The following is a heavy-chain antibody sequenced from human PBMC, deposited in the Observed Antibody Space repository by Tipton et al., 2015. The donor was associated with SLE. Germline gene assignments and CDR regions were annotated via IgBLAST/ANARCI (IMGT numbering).Heavy chain of an antibody. V-gene: IGHV4-4*07. CDR3: ARGGFITGTTGAFDI. J-gene: IGHJ3*02. Sequence: TLSLTCTVSGGSISSYYWSWIRQPAGKGLEWIGRIYTSGSTNYNPSLKSRVTMSVATSKNQFSLKLSSVTAADTAVYYCARGGFITGTTGAFDIWGQGTMVTVSS. CDR1: GGSISSYY. CDR2: IYTSGST. D-gene: IGHD1-7*01.